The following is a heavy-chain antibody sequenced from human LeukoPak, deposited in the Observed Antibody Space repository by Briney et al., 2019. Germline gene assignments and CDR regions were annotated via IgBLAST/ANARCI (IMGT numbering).Heavy chain of an antibody. V-gene: IGHV3-30*18. J-gene: IGHJ4*02. CDR1: GFTFSSYG. Sequence: GGSLRLSCAASGFTFSSYGMHWVRQAPGKGLEWVAVISYDGSNKYSADSVKGRFTISRDNSKNTLYLQMNSLRAEDTAVYYCAKDLSSSSSLDYWGQGTLVTVSS. D-gene: IGHD6-6*01. CDR3: AKDLSSSSSLDY. CDR2: ISYDGSNK.